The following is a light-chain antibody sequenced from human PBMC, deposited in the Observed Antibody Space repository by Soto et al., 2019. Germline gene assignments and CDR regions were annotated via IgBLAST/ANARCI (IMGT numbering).Light chain of an antibody. CDR2: GAS. V-gene: IGKV1D-16*01. CDR1: QFISNW. Sequence: DIQMTQSPSSLSASVGDRVTITCRASQFISNWLAWYQQKPETAPKSLIFGASTLQSGVPSRFSGSGFGTYFTLTINGLQPEDFATYFCQQYNSYPRTFGGGTKVDIK. J-gene: IGKJ4*01. CDR3: QQYNSYPRT.